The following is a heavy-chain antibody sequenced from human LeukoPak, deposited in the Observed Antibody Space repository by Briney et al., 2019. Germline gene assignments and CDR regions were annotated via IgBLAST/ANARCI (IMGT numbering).Heavy chain of an antibody. J-gene: IGHJ4*02. D-gene: IGHD6-13*01. CDR1: GFTFSDYY. CDR3: ARVGVIAAAGTYDY. V-gene: IGHV3-11*01. Sequence: PGGSLRLSCAASGFTFSDYYMTWIRQAPGNGLEWVSYISGSGDTISYADSVKGRFTISRDNAKNSLYLQMNSLRAEDTAVYYCARVGVIAAAGTYDYWGQGTLATVSS. CDR2: ISGSGDTI.